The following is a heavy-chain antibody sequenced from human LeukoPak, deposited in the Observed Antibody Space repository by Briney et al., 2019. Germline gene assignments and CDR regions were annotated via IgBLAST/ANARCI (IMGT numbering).Heavy chain of an antibody. CDR2: INPSGGST. D-gene: IGHD6-13*01. V-gene: IGHV1-46*01. J-gene: IGHJ5*02. Sequence: ASVKVSCKASGYTFTSYYMHWVRQAPGQGPEWMGIINPSGGSTSYAQKFQGRVTMTRDTSTSTAYMELSRLRSDDTAVYYCARGHSSSWYAGNWFDPWGQGTLVTVSS. CDR3: ARGHSSSWYAGNWFDP. CDR1: GYTFTSYY.